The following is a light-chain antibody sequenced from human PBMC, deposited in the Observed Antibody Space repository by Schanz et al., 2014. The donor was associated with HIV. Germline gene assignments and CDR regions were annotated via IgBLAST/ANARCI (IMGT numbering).Light chain of an antibody. V-gene: IGKV3-20*01. Sequence: EIVLTQSPGTLSLSPGERVTLSCRASQSVTSGHLAWYKQKPGQAPRLLIYGASSRATGIPDRFSGGGSGTDFTLTISRVEPEDYAVYYCQQYGSSPWTFGQGTRVDVK. CDR2: GAS. CDR1: QSVTSGH. J-gene: IGKJ1*01. CDR3: QQYGSSPWT.